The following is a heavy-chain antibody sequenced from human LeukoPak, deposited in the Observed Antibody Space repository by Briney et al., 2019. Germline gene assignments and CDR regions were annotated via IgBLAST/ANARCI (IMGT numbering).Heavy chain of an antibody. V-gene: IGHV1-2*02. J-gene: IGHJ6*02. D-gene: IGHD2-2*01. CDR1: GYTFTGYY. CDR2: INPNSGGT. CDR3: ASWVVVVPASNYYGMDV. Sequence: ASVKVSCKASGYTFTGYYMHWVRQAPGHGLEWMGWINPNSGGTNYAQKFQGRVTMTRDTSISTAYMELSRLRSDDTAVYYCASWVVVVPASNYYGMDVWGQGTTVTVSS.